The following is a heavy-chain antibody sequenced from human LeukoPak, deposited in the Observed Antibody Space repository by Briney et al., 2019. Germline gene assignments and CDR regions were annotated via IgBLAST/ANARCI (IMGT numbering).Heavy chain of an antibody. CDR3: ARRGLAYDILTGYYW. CDR1: GGSISSYY. Sequence: SETLSLTCTVSGGSISSYYWSWIRQPPGKGLEWIGYIYYSGSTNYNPSLKSRVTISVDTSKNQFSLKLSSVTAADTAVYYCARRGLAYDILTGYYWWGQGTLVTVSS. J-gene: IGHJ4*02. CDR2: IYYSGST. V-gene: IGHV4-59*08. D-gene: IGHD3-9*01.